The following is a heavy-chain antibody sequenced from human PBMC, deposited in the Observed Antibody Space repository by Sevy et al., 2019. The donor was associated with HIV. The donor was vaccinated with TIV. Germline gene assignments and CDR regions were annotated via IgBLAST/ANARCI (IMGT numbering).Heavy chain of an antibody. D-gene: IGHD6-19*01. V-gene: IGHV3-23*01. CDR1: GLTFSSYA. J-gene: IGHJ4*02. CDR3: AKRGGQWLVEPSFDY. CDR2: ISDSGGST. Sequence: GESLKISCAASGLTFSSYAMSWVRQVPGKGLEWVSGISDSGGSTNYADSVKGRFTISRDNSKNTVFLQMSSLRVEDTAVYYCAKRGGQWLVEPSFDYWGQGTLVTVSS.